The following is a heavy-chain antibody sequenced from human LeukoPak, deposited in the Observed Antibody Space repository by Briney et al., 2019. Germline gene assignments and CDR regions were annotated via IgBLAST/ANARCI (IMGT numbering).Heavy chain of an antibody. D-gene: IGHD3-10*02. CDR3: ARHSVRRTYYFDN. CDR1: GYSFTSYW. V-gene: IGHV5-51*01. J-gene: IGHJ4*02. Sequence: GESLKISCKGSGYSFTSYWIGWVRQMPGKGLEWMGIIYPGDSDTRYSPSFQGQVTISADKSISTAYLQWNSLKASDTATYYCARHSVRRTYYFDNWGQGTLVTVSP. CDR2: IYPGDSDT.